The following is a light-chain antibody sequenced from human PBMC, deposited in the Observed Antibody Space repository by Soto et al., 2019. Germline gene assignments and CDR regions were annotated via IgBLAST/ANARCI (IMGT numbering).Light chain of an antibody. CDR2: EVN. J-gene: IGLJ2*01. Sequence: QSALTQPASVSRSPGQSITISCTGTSSDVVRYDLVSWYQHHSGKAPKIIIYEVNKRPSGISDRFSGSKSGNTASLTISGLQAEDEADYFCCSFVRTNGLLFGGGTKLTVL. CDR3: CSFVRTNGLL. V-gene: IGLV2-23*02. CDR1: SSDVVRYDL.